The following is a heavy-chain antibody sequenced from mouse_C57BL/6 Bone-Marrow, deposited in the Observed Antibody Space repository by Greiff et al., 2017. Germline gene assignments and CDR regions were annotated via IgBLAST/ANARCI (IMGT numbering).Heavy chain of an antibody. J-gene: IGHJ3*01. V-gene: IGHV1-54*01. CDR1: GYAFTNYL. CDR2: INPGSGGT. D-gene: IGHD2-1*01. Sequence: VQLQQSGAELVRPGTSVKVSCKASGYAFTNYLIEWVKQRPGQGLEWIGVINPGSGGTNYNEKFKGKATLTADKSSSTAYMQLSSLTSEDSAVYFCARGRGNYVSWFAYWGQGTLVTVSA. CDR3: ARGRGNYVSWFAY.